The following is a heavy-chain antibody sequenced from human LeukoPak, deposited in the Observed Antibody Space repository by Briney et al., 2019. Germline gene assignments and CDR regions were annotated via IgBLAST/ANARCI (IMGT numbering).Heavy chain of an antibody. CDR3: AKDLYGGNFAFDY. J-gene: IGHJ4*02. CDR2: IRYDGSNK. CDR1: GFTFSSYG. V-gene: IGHV3-30*02. Sequence: GGSLRLSCAASGFTFSSYGMHWVRQAPGKGLEWVAFIRYDGSNKYYADSVKGRFTISRDNSKNTLYLQMNSLRAEDTAVYYSAKDLYGGNFAFDYWGQGTLVTVSS. D-gene: IGHD4-23*01.